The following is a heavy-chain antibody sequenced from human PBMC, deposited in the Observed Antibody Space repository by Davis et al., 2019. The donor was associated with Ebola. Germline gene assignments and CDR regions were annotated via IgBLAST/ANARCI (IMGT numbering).Heavy chain of an antibody. CDR3: VREAVPYYDFWSGASPPEDF. CDR2: MNPNSGNT. CDR1: GYTFTSYD. V-gene: IGHV1-8*01. Sequence: AASVKVSCKASGYTFTSYDINWVRQATGQGLEWMGWMNPNSGNTGYAQKFQGRVTMTRNTSISTAYMELISLRSEDTAVYYCVREAVPYYDFWSGASPPEDFWGQGTLVTVSS. D-gene: IGHD3-3*01. J-gene: IGHJ4*02.